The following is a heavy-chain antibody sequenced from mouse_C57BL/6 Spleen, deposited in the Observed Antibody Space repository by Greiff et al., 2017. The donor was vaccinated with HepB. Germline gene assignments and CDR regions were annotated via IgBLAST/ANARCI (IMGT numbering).Heavy chain of an antibody. J-gene: IGHJ2*01. CDR3: ARDGANAYYGDY. CDR2: INPSSGYT. V-gene: IGHV1-4*01. D-gene: IGHD1-1*01. Sequence: QVQLKQSGAELARPGASVKMSCKASGYTFTSYTLHWVKQRPGQGLEWIGYINPSSGYTTCTQKFKDKATLTADKSSSTAYLQLSSLTSEDSAVYYCARDGANAYYGDYWGEGTTLTVSS. CDR1: GYTFTSYT.